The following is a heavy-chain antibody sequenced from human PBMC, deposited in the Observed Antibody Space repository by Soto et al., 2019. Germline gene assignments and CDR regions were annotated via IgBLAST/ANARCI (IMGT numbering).Heavy chain of an antibody. CDR1: GFTFSNYA. V-gene: IGHV3-23*01. CDR3: AKFFVETGSNSGWPWSFHY. J-gene: IGHJ4*02. Sequence: EVQLLESGGGLVQPGRSLRLSCAASGFTFSNYAMRWLRQAPGQGLDWVSAISGSGGTTYYADSVKGRFTISRDNFKNTLFLQMNSLRAEDAAVYYCAKFFVETGSNSGWPWSFHYWGQGTLVTVSS. CDR2: ISGSGGTT. D-gene: IGHD6-25*01.